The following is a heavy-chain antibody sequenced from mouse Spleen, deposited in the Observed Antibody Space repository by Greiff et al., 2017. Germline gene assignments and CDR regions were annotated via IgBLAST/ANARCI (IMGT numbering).Heavy chain of an antibody. CDR1: GYSFTGYY. D-gene: IGHD1-1*01. CDR2: INPSTGGT. V-gene: IGHV1-42*01. CDR3: ARGATTVEGFAY. J-gene: IGHJ3*01. Sequence: EVQLQQSGPELVKPGASVKISCKASGYSFTGYYMNWVKQSPEKSLEWIGEINPSTGGTTYNQKFKAKATLTVDKSSSTAYMQLKSLTSEDSAVYYCARGATTVEGFAYWGQGTLVTVSA.